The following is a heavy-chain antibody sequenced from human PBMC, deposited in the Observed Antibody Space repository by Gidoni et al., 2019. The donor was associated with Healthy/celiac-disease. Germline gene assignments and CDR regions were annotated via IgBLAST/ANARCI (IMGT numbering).Heavy chain of an antibody. CDR2: ISGSGGST. Sequence: EVQLLESGGGLVQPGGILRLSCAASGFTCSSYAMSWVRQAPGHGLEWVSAISGSGGSTYYADSVKGRFTISRDNSKNTLYLQMNSLRSEDTAVYYCAKDFIPAAFVVGLDYWGQGTLVTVSS. CDR1: GFTCSSYA. V-gene: IGHV3-23*01. CDR3: AKDFIPAAFVVGLDY. J-gene: IGHJ4*02. D-gene: IGHD2-2*01.